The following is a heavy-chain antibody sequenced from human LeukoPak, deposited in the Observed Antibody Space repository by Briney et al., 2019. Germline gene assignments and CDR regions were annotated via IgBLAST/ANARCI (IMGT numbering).Heavy chain of an antibody. J-gene: IGHJ5*02. CDR2: IYSGGST. V-gene: IGHV3-53*05. CDR1: GFTVSSNY. CDR3: ARDFGYSNYGLDP. Sequence: PGGSLRLSCAASGFTVSSNYMSWVRQAPGKGLEWVSVIYSGGSTYYADSVKGRFTISRDNSKNTLYLQMNSLRAEDTAVYYCARDFGYSNYGLDPWGQGTLVIVSS. D-gene: IGHD4-11*01.